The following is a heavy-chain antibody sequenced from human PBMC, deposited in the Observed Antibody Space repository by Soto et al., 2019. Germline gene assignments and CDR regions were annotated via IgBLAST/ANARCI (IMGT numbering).Heavy chain of an antibody. J-gene: IGHJ4*02. CDR3: ARNLFRVTDIDY. CDR1: GYTFTTYG. V-gene: IGHV1-18*01. D-gene: IGHD2-21*02. Sequence: XVKVSCKASGYTFTTYGISWVRQAPGQGLERMGCSXAYNGXKNYAQKLQGGXAMATDTSTRTAYMELRSLRYADTDVYYCARNLFRVTDIDYWGQGTLVTVSS. CDR2: SXAYNGXK.